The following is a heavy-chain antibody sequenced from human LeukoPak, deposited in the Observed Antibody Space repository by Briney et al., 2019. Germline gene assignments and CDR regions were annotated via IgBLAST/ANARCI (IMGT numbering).Heavy chain of an antibody. J-gene: IGHJ4*02. V-gene: IGHV4-59*01. D-gene: IGHD2/OR15-2a*01. CDR1: GGSISSYY. CDR3: ARGYPVYGSFDY. CDR2: NYYSGST. Sequence: PSETLSLTCTVSGGSISSYYWSWIRQPPGKGLEWIGYNYYSGSTNYNPSLRSRVTISVDTSKNQFSLKLSSVTAADTAVYYCARGYPVYGSFDYWGQGTLVTVSS.